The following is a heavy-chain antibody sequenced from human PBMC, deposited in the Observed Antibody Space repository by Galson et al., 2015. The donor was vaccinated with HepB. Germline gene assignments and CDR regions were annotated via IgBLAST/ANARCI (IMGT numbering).Heavy chain of an antibody. D-gene: IGHD6-13*01. CDR1: GYTFTGYY. J-gene: IGHJ6*02. CDR3: ARDLGSIAAAGTSGFHYYYGMDV. Sequence: SVKVSCKASGYTFTGYYMHWVRQAPGQGLEWMGWINPNSGGTNYAQKFQGWVTMTRDTSISTAYMELSRLRSDDTAVYYCARDLGSIAAAGTSGFHYYYGMDVWGQGTTVTVSS. CDR2: INPNSGGT. V-gene: IGHV1-2*04.